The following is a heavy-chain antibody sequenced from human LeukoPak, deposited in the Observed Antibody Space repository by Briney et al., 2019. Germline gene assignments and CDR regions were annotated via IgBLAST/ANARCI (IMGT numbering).Heavy chain of an antibody. CDR2: TSTSVAGT. Sequence: PGGSLKLSCKASGFTLSTYAMSWVRQTPGKGLEWVAATSTSVAGTYHADYVRGRFTISTDNSKNTLYLQMNSLRAEDAAVYFCAKAPVTSCRGAYCYPFDSWGQGTLVTVSS. CDR1: GFTLSTYA. D-gene: IGHD2-21*01. J-gene: IGHJ4*02. V-gene: IGHV3-23*01. CDR3: AKAPVTSCRGAYCYPFDS.